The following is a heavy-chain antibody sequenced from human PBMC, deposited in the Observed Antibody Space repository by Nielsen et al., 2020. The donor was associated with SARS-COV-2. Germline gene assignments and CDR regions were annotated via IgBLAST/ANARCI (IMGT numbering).Heavy chain of an antibody. J-gene: IGHJ4*02. CDR2: ISYDGTNR. CDR1: DFAFTQYA. D-gene: IGHD3-10*01. V-gene: IGHV3-30*04. Sequence: GESLKISCAASDFAFTQYAMHWVRQAPGKGLEWVAVISYDGTNRDYADSVTGRFTISRDNSKGTVSLHMNSLRPDDTAVYYCARSGSPYYSYSYFDYWSQGTQVTVSS. CDR3: ARSGSPYYSYSYFDY.